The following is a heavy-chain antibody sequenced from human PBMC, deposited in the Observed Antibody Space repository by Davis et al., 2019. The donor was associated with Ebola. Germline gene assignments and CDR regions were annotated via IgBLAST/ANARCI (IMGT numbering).Heavy chain of an antibody. V-gene: IGHV1-46*01. Sequence: ASVKVSCKASGYTFTGYYMHWVRQAPGQGLEWMGIINPSGGSTSYAQKFQGRVTMTRDTSTSTVYMELSSLRSEDTAVYYCARALVAADYYYYGMDVWGQGTTVTVSS. CDR1: GYTFTGYY. CDR2: INPSGGST. D-gene: IGHD2-15*01. J-gene: IGHJ6*02. CDR3: ARALVAADYYYYGMDV.